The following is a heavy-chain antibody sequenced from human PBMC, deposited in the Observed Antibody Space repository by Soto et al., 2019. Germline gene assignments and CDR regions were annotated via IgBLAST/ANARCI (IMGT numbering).Heavy chain of an antibody. V-gene: IGHV5-51*01. J-gene: IGHJ5*02. Sequence: PGQSLKLSSNGSGYSFTSYWIGWVRQLPGKGLEWMGIIYPGDSDTRYSPSFQGQVTISADKSISTAYLQWSSLKASDTAMYFCVRPRGYSRPPDRWGQESLVT. CDR3: VRPRGYSRPPDR. CDR2: IYPGDSDT. CDR1: GYSFTSYW. D-gene: IGHD6-13*01.